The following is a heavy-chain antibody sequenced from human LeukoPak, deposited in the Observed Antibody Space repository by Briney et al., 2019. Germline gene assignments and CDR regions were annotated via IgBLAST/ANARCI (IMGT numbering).Heavy chain of an antibody. V-gene: IGHV3-21*01. D-gene: IGHD6-19*01. CDR3: AREGYSSGWSWRFDY. Sequence: GGSLRLSCTASGFTFSNAGMNWVRQAPGKGLEWVSSISSSSSYIYYADSVKGRFTISRDNAKNSLYLQMNSLRAEDTAVYYCAREGYSSGWSWRFDYWGQGTLVTVSS. J-gene: IGHJ4*02. CDR2: ISSSSSYI. CDR1: GFTFSNAG.